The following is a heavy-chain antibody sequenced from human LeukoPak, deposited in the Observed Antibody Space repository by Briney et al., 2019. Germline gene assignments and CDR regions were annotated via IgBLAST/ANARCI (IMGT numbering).Heavy chain of an antibody. D-gene: IGHD6-19*01. Sequence: SETLSLTCTVSGGSTSTYYWSWIRQPPGKGLEWIGYIYYSGSTNYNPSLKSRVTISIDTSKNHFSLKLSSVTAADTAVYYCARGRSSGRNEFDYWGQGILVTVSS. CDR1: GGSTSTYY. J-gene: IGHJ4*02. CDR2: IYYSGST. CDR3: ARGRSSGRNEFDY. V-gene: IGHV4-59*12.